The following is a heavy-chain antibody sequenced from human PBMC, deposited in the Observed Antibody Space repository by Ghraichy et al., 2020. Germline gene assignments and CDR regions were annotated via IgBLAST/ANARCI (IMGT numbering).Heavy chain of an antibody. Sequence: ASVKVSCKASGYTFTSYAMHWVRQAPGQRLEWMGWINAGNGNTKYSQKFQGRVTITRDTSASTAYMELSSLRSEDTAVYYCAREGGYCGGDCSTFDIWGQGTMVTVSS. V-gene: IGHV1-3*01. CDR3: AREGGYCGGDCSTFDI. J-gene: IGHJ3*02. CDR2: INAGNGNT. CDR1: GYTFTSYA. D-gene: IGHD2-21*02.